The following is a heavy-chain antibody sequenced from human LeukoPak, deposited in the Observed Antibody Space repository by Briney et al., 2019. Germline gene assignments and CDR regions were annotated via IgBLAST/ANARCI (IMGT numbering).Heavy chain of an antibody. CDR1: GITASRYA. D-gene: IGHD4-17*01. Sequence: GGSLRLSCAASGITASRYAMTWVRQAPGKGLEWVSSISGSGDRTMYADSVKGRFTISRDNFKNTLYLQMNSLRAEDTALYHCTKDPNGDYIGAFDMWGQGTMVTVSS. CDR2: ISGSGDRT. J-gene: IGHJ3*02. V-gene: IGHV3-23*01. CDR3: TKDPNGDYIGAFDM.